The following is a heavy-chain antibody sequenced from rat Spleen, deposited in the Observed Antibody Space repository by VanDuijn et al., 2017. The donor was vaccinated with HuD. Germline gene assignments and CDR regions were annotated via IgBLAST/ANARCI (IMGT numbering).Heavy chain of an antibody. CDR1: GFTFSDYY. CDR2: ISYDGLGT. CDR3: ARQQQLFPKGFAY. V-gene: IGHV5-29*01. D-gene: IGHD1-2*01. J-gene: IGHJ3*01. Sequence: EVQLVESDGGLVQPGRSLKLSCVASGFTFSDYYMAWVRQAPTKGLEWVAIISYDGLGTYYRDSVKGRFTISRDNPKSTLYLQMDSLGSEDTATYFCARQQQLFPKGFAYWGQGTLVTVSS.